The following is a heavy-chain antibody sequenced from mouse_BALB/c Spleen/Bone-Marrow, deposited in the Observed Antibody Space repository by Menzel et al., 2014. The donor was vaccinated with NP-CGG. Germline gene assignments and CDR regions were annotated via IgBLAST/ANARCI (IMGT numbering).Heavy chain of an antibody. CDR3: TRVGGYGSRAWFAY. J-gene: IGHJ3*01. Sequence: QVQLQQSGAELVRPGASVKLSCKASGYTFTSYWINWVKQRPGQGLEWIGNIYPSDSYTNYNQKFKDKATLTVDKSSSTAYMQLSSPTSEDSAVYYCTRVGGYGSRAWFAYWGQGTLVTVSA. CDR2: IYPSDSYT. CDR1: GYTFTSYW. D-gene: IGHD1-1*01. V-gene: IGHV1-69*02.